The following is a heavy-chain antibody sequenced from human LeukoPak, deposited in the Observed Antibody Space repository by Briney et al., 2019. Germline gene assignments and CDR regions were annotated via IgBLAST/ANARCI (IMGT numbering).Heavy chain of an antibody. CDR1: GFTFSSYW. CDR2: IKEDGSER. J-gene: IGHJ6*03. D-gene: IGHD1-1*01. Sequence: PGGSLRLSCAASGFTFSSYWMTWVRQAPGKGLEWVANIKEDGSERYYADSVKGRFTISRDNSKNTLYLQMNSLRAEDTAVYYCAKDGYDYYYYYMDVWGKGTTVTVSS. CDR3: AKDGYDYYYYYMDV. V-gene: IGHV3-7*03.